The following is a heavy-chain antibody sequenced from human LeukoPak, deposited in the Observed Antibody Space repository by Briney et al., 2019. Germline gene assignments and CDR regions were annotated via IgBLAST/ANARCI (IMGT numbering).Heavy chain of an antibody. CDR2: IYHSGST. CDR1: GGSISSSNW. D-gene: IGHD6-13*01. J-gene: IGHJ4*02. Sequence: SGTLSLTCAVSGGSISSSNWWSWVRQPPGKGLEWIGEIYHSGSTNYNPSLKSRVTISVDKSKNQFSLKLSSVTAADTAVYYCARVGYSSSWSEGYFDYWGQGTLVTVSS. CDR3: ARVGYSSSWSEGYFDY. V-gene: IGHV4-4*02.